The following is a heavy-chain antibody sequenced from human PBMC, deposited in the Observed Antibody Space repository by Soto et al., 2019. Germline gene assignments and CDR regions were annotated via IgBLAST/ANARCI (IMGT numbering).Heavy chain of an antibody. CDR3: ARDRGRLDFWSGPGAFAI. V-gene: IGHV1-18*01. Sequence: GASVKVSCKASGYTFTSYGISWVRQAPGQGLEWMGWISAYNGNTNYAQKLQGRVTMTTDTSTSTAYMELRSLRSDDTAVYYCARDRGRLDFWSGPGAFAIWGQGKMVTVSS. CDR2: ISAYNGNT. CDR1: GYTFTSYG. D-gene: IGHD3-3*01. J-gene: IGHJ3*02.